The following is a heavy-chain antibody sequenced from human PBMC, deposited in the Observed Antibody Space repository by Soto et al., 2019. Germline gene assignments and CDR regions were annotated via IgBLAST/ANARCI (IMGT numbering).Heavy chain of an antibody. CDR2: IYPGDSDT. CDR3: ARPSDYYDSSGYYPVDAFDI. J-gene: IGHJ3*02. Sequence: GESPKISCEGSGYSFTSYWIGWVRQMPGKGLEWMGIIYPGDSDTRYSPSFQGQVTISADKSISTAYLQWSSLKASDTAMYYCARPSDYYDSSGYYPVDAFDIWGQGTMVTVSS. V-gene: IGHV5-51*01. CDR1: GYSFTSYW. D-gene: IGHD3-22*01.